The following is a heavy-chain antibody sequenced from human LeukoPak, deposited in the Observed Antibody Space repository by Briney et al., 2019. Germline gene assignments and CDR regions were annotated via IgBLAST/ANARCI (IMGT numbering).Heavy chain of an antibody. CDR3: AKGGAAILDY. Sequence: GGSLRLSCAASGFTFSNYGMHWVRQALGKGLEWVAFIRYDGINKYYADSVKGRFTISRDNSKNTLYLPMNSLTTEDTAVYYCAKGGAAILDYWGQGTLVTVSS. J-gene: IGHJ4*02. V-gene: IGHV3-30*02. CDR1: GFTFSNYG. CDR2: IRYDGINK. D-gene: IGHD2-2*01.